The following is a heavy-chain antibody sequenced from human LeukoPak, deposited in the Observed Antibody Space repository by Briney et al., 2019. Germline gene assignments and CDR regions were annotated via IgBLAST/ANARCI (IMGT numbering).Heavy chain of an antibody. CDR3: ARGPAWLDAFDI. D-gene: IGHD6-19*01. J-gene: IGHJ3*02. CDR1: GGSISSGGHY. V-gene: IGHV4-31*03. CDR2: INYSGST. Sequence: SETLSLTCTVSGGSISSGGHYWSWIRQRPGKGLEWIGYINYSGSTYYNPSLKSRVSISLDTSQNHFSLRLSSVTAADTAVYYCARGPAWLDAFDIWGQGTMVTVSS.